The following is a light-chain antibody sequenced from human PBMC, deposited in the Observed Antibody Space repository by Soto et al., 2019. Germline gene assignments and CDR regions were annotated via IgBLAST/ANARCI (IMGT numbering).Light chain of an antibody. CDR1: QSVSSSY. V-gene: IGKV3-20*01. J-gene: IGKJ5*01. CDR2: GAS. CDR3: QKYGSSPSIT. Sequence: EIVLTQSPGTLSLSPGERATLSCRASQSVSSSYLAWYQQKPGQAPRLLIYGASSRATGIPDRFSGSGSGTDFTLTISRLEPEDFAVYYCQKYGSSPSITFGQGTRLEIK.